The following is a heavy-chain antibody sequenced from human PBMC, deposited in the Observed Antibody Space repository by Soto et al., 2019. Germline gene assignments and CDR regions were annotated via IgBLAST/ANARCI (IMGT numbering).Heavy chain of an antibody. J-gene: IGHJ4*02. CDR3: ARSMYSSSWSDY. CDR2: INPNSGGT. D-gene: IGHD6-13*01. V-gene: IGHV1-2*04. CDR1: GYTFTGYY. Sequence: GASVKVSCKASGYTFTGYYMHWVRQAPGQGLGWMGWINPNSGGTNYAQKFQGWVTMTRDTSISTAYMELSRLRSDDTAVYYCARSMYSSSWSDYWGQGTLVTVSS.